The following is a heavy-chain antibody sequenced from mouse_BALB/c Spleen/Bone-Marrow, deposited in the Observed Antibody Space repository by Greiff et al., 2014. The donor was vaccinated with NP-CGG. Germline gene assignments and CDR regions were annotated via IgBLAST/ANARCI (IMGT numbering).Heavy chain of an antibody. J-gene: IGHJ2*01. CDR1: GYTFTSYL. D-gene: IGHD4-1*01. Sequence: EVQLQQSGPELVKPGASVKMSCKASGYTFTSYLIHWVKQTPGQGLEWIGYITPYNDDTKYNEKFKGKATLTSDKSSSTAYMELSSLTSEDSAVYYCARWGGTTYFDYWGQGTTLTVSS. CDR2: ITPYNDDT. CDR3: ARWGGTTYFDY. V-gene: IGHV1-14*01.